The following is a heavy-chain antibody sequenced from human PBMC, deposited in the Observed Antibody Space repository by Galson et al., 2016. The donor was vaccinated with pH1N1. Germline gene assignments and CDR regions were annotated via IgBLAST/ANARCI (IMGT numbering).Heavy chain of an antibody. CDR1: GLVYSDYW. CDR3: ARDRTYSESNTYYDLFDI. CDR2: INQHGSKI. V-gene: IGHV3-7*03. Sequence: SLRLSCAASGLVYSDYWMTWDRQAPGKGLEWVGNINQHGSKINYGDSVKGRFTISRDNAKNSLFLQMTSLRADDSAVYYCARDRTYSESNTYYDLFDIWGQGTMVTVSS. D-gene: IGHD3-16*01. J-gene: IGHJ3*02.